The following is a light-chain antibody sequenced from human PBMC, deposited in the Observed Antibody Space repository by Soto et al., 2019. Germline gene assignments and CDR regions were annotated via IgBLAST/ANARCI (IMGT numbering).Light chain of an antibody. Sequence: QSVLTQPPSASGTPGQRVTISCSGSSSNIGSYTVNWYQQVPGMAPKLLVFHNDQRPSGVPDRFSGSKSGTSASLAISGLQSEDEADYYCAAWDASLNGVIFGGGTKVTVL. CDR3: AAWDASLNGVI. V-gene: IGLV1-44*01. J-gene: IGLJ2*01. CDR2: HND. CDR1: SSNIGSYT.